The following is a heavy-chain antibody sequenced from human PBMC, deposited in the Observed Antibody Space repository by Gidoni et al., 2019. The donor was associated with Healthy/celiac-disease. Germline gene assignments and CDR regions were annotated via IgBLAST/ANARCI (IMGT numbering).Heavy chain of an antibody. Sequence: QLQLQESGPGLVKPSETLSLTCTVSGGSISSSSYYWGWIRQPPGKGLEWIGSIYYSGSTYYNPSLKSRVTISVDTSKNQFSLKLSSVTAADTAVYYCARTGYDSSGPHFDYWGQGTLVTVSS. J-gene: IGHJ4*02. CDR2: IYYSGST. CDR1: GGSISSSSYY. CDR3: ARTGYDSSGPHFDY. V-gene: IGHV4-39*07. D-gene: IGHD3-22*01.